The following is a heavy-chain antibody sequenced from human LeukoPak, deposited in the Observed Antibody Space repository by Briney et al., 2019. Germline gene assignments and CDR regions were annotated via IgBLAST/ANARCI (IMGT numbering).Heavy chain of an antibody. D-gene: IGHD1-7*01. CDR2: IYYSGST. V-gene: IGHV4-59*01. CDR1: GGSISSYY. J-gene: IGHJ6*03. Sequence: SGTLSLTCTVSGGSISSYYWSWIRQPPGKGLEWIGYIYYSGSTNYNPSLKSRVTISVDTSKNQFSLKLSSVTAADTAVYYCARGPRYNWNYGWYMDVWGKGTTVTVSS. CDR3: ARGPRYNWNYGWYMDV.